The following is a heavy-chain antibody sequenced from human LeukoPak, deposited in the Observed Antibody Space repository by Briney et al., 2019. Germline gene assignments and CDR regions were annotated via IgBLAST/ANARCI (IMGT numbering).Heavy chain of an antibody. J-gene: IGHJ4*02. Sequence: GGSPRLSCAVSGFTFRSYAMSWVRQAPGKGLEWVSGINWNGGSTGYADSVKGRFTISRDNAKNSLYLQMNSLRAEDTALYYCARVITIFGVVIGYYFDYWGQGTLVTVSS. V-gene: IGHV3-20*04. D-gene: IGHD3-3*01. CDR3: ARVITIFGVVIGYYFDY. CDR2: INWNGGST. CDR1: GFTFRSYA.